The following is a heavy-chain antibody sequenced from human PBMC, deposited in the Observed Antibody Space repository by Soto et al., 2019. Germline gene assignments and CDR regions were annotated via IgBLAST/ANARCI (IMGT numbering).Heavy chain of an antibody. Sequence: QLQESGPGRVKPSETLSLTCTVSGGAISSSSYYWGWICQPPGKGLEWIGSIYYSGTTYYNPSLNSRAAISVDTSKNQFSLKVTSVTATDTALYYCARGTVTGSSSTTDFDYWGQGVLVTVSS. CDR1: GGAISSSSYY. CDR2: IYYSGTT. D-gene: IGHD3-10*01. J-gene: IGHJ4*02. V-gene: IGHV4-39*01. CDR3: ARGTVTGSSSTTDFDY.